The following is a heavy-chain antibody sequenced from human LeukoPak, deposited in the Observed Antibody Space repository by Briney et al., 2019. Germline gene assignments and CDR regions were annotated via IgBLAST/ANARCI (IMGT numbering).Heavy chain of an antibody. D-gene: IGHD3-9*01. CDR3: ARDSSDVLTGYYHF. CDR1: GYSFNDHY. Sequence: ASVKVSCKTSGYSFNDHYLHWVRQAPGQGLEWMGWINPNSGRTNSAPKFQGRVTLTTDTSITTAYMELTSLISGDTALYYCARDSSDVLTGYYHFWGQGTLVTVSS. V-gene: IGHV1-2*02. CDR2: INPNSGRT. J-gene: IGHJ4*02.